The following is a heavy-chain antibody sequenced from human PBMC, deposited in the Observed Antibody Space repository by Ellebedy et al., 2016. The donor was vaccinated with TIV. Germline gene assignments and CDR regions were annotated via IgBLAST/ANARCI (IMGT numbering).Heavy chain of an antibody. CDR2: ISDSGDRT. V-gene: IGHV3-23*01. CDR3: VRDFDY. CDR1: GFTFTTYA. Sequence: GGSLRLXXAASGFTFTTYAMTRVRQAPGKGLEWVSTISDSGDRTYYADSVRGRFTISRDNSRNTLYLQMTSLRAEDTAVYYCVRDFDYWGQGTLVTVSS. J-gene: IGHJ4*02.